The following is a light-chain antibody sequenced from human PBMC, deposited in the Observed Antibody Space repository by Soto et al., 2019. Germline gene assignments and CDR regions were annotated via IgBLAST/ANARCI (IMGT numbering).Light chain of an antibody. CDR2: KAS. CDR3: QQYNSYPYT. V-gene: IGKV1-5*03. J-gene: IGKJ2*01. Sequence: DIQMTHSPSTLSASVGDRVTITCLASQSISNWLAWYQQKPGKAPKLLLYKASTLQSGVPSRFSGSGSGTEFTLTISSLQPDDFATYYCQQYNSYPYTFGQGTKVDIK. CDR1: QSISNW.